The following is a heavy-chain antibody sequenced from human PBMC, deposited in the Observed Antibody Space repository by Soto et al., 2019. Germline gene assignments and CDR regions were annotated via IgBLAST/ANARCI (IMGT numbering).Heavy chain of an antibody. CDR1: GFTVSSNY. J-gene: IGHJ3*02. CDR3: ARYLVADAFDI. CDR2: IYSGGST. D-gene: IGHD2-15*01. V-gene: IGHV3-53*01. Sequence: GGSLRLSCAASGFTVSSNYMSWVRQAPGKGLEWVSVIYSGGSTYYADSVKGRFTISRDNSKNTLYLQMNSLRAEDTAVYYCARYLVADAFDIWGQGTMVTVSS.